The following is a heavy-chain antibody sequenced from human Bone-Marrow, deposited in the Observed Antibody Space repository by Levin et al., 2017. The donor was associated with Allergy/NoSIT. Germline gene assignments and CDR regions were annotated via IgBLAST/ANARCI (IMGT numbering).Heavy chain of an antibody. D-gene: IGHD1-26*01. V-gene: IGHV3-11*01. CDR2: INTGGTVK. J-gene: IGHJ3*01. CDR3: VRSFLGVGDAFDV. CDR1: GFTFSEYY. Sequence: PGGSLRLSCAASGFTFSEYYMNWIRQAPGKGLECISYINTGGTVKLYADSVRGRFTISRDNAKKSLYLQINNLGVEDTAVYYCVRSFLGVGDAFDVWGLGTKVTVSS.